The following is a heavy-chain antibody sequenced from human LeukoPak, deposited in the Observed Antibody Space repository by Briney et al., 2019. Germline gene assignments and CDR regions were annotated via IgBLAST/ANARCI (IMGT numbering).Heavy chain of an antibody. J-gene: IGHJ4*02. Sequence: GGSLRLSCAASGFTFSSYEMNWVRQAPGKGLEWVSYISSSGSTIYYAGSVKGRFTISRDNAKNSLYLQMNSLRAEDTAVYYCARDMVRGSFDYWGQGTLVTVSS. CDR2: ISSSGSTI. D-gene: IGHD3-10*01. V-gene: IGHV3-48*03. CDR3: ARDMVRGSFDY. CDR1: GFTFSSYE.